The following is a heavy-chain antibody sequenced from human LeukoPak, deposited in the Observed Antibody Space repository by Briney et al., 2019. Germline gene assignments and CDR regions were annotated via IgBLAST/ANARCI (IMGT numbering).Heavy chain of an antibody. J-gene: IGHJ3*02. D-gene: IGHD2-2*01. CDR1: GFTFSSYA. CDR2: ISSSGGST. V-gene: IGHV3-23*01. CDR3: AKTTSPGVRDAFDI. Sequence: GGSLRLSCAASGFTFSSYAMSWVRQAPGKGLEWVSAISSSGGSTYYADSVKGRFTVSRDNSKNTLSLQMNSLRAEDTAVYYCAKTTSPGVRDAFDIWGQGTMVTVSS.